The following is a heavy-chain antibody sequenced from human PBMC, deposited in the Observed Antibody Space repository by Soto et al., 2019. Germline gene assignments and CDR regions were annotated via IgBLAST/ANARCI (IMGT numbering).Heavy chain of an antibody. CDR2: ISWNSGSI. CDR3: AKDRGVTTWNYYYGLDV. CDR1: GFNFDDYA. J-gene: IGHJ6*02. D-gene: IGHD4-17*01. V-gene: IGHV3-9*01. Sequence: EVQLVESGGGLVQPGRSLRLSCAASGFNFDDYAMHWVRQAPGKGLEWVSGISWNSGSIGYADSVKGRFTISRDNAKNILYLRMYSLRAEDTALYYCAKDRGVTTWNYYYGLDVWDPGTTVTVSS.